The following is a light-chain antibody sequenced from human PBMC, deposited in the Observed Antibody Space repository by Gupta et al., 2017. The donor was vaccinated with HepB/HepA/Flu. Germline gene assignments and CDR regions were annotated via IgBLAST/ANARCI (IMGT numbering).Light chain of an antibody. Sequence: DIQMTQSPSSVSASVGDRVTITCRASQGISDWLAWYQQKAGRAPKLLSYAASRLQTGVPSRVRGSGSGTDFSLTITSLQPEDFATYYCQQANSSPGTFGHGTKLEIK. V-gene: IGKV1-12*01. J-gene: IGKJ1*01. CDR2: AAS. CDR3: QQANSSPGT. CDR1: QGISDW.